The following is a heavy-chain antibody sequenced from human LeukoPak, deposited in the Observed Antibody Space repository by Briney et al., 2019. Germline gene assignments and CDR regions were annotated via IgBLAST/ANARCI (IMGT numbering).Heavy chain of an antibody. J-gene: IGHJ4*02. Sequence: PGGSLRLSCAASGFRFSTYEMSWVRQAPGKGLQWISYISRGGEEIYYGDSVKGRFTVSRDNAKNSLYLQMNSLRVEDTATYYCARDRPDRGYSYGRDFDYWGQGTLVTVSS. CDR1: GFRFSTYE. D-gene: IGHD5-18*01. CDR2: ISRGGEEI. CDR3: ARDRPDRGYSYGRDFDY. V-gene: IGHV3-48*03.